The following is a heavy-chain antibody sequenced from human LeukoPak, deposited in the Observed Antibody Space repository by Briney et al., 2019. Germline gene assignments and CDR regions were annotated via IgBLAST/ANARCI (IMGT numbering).Heavy chain of an antibody. CDR2: FYHSGST. D-gene: IGHD5-12*01. Sequence: SETLSLTCTVSGGSISSSSYYWGWIRQPPGKGLEWIGSFYHSGSTYYNPSLESRVTISLDTSKNQLSLKLTSVTAADTAVYYCARHRDVATPQKRGFSARNRYYYSYYMDVWGKGTTVTISS. V-gene: IGHV4-39*01. J-gene: IGHJ6*03. CDR1: GGSISSSSYY. CDR3: ARHRDVATPQKRGFSARNRYYYSYYMDV.